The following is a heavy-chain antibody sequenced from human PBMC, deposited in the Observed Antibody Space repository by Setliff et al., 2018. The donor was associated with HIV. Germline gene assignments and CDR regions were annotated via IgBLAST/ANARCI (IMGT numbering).Heavy chain of an antibody. Sequence: SETLSLTCDVSGYSINNIHYWGWIRQPPGKGLECLGNIYDGGTTYHNPSLKGRVTISIDTSKAQFSLKLISVTAADTAVYYCVRRDVSFLFGQFDSWGQGILVTVAS. CDR2: IYDGGTT. V-gene: IGHV4-38-2*01. CDR1: GYSINNIHY. CDR3: VRRDVSFLFGQFDS. J-gene: IGHJ4*02. D-gene: IGHD3-10*02.